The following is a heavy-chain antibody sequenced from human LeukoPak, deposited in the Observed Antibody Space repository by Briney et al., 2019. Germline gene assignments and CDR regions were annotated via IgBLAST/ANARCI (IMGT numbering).Heavy chain of an antibody. CDR3: ARAGAEVTSRFDS. CDR1: GYTFTRYG. J-gene: IGHJ4*02. V-gene: IGHV1-18*01. CDR2: IGSYNGNT. D-gene: IGHD2-21*02. Sequence: ASVKVSCKASGYTFTRYGVSWVRQAPGQGLEWVGWIGSYNGNTNYAQRLQDRITVTTDTSTSTAYMELSSLRSDDTAMYYCARAGAEVTSRFDSWGQGTLVTVSS.